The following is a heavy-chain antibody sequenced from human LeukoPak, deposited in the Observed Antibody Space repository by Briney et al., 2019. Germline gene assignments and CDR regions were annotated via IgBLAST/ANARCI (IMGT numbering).Heavy chain of an antibody. CDR1: GFTFSNYW. V-gene: IGHV3-74*01. Sequence: PGGCLRLSCAASGFTFSNYWMHWVRQAPGKGLVWVSRITPDGSSTTYADSVKGRFTISRDNAKNTLYLQMNSLRAEDTAVYYCGRGYGGYDYLDSWGQATLATVSS. CDR3: GRGYGGYDYLDS. J-gene: IGHJ5*01. CDR2: ITPDGSST. D-gene: IGHD5-12*01.